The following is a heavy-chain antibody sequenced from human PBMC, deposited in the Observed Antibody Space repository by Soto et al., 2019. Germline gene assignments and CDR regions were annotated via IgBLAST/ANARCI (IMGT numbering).Heavy chain of an antibody. Sequence: ELQLVESGGGLVQPGRSLRLSCVASGFIFDDYGMPWVRQAPGKGLERVSGISWNSGSVGYADSVKGRFTISRDNDKNSLYLQMNRLRPEDTAFYYCAKLEEVATGKSWGQGTLVTVSS. V-gene: IGHV3-9*01. D-gene: IGHD1-1*01. CDR1: GFIFDDYG. J-gene: IGHJ5*02. CDR3: AKLEEVATGKS. CDR2: ISWNSGSV.